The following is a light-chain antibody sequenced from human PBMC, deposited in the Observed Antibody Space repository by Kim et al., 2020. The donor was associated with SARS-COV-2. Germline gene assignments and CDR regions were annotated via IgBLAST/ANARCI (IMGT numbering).Light chain of an antibody. CDR3: QTWDTGIRV. CDR2: VNSDGSH. V-gene: IGLV4-69*01. J-gene: IGLJ3*02. CDR1: SGHSSHA. Sequence: QLVLTQSPSASASLGASVKLTCTLSSGHSSHAIAWHQQKPEKGPRYLMKVNSDGSHTKGDGIPDRFSGSSSGADSYLTISSLQSDDEADYYCQTWDTGIRVFGGGTKVTVL.